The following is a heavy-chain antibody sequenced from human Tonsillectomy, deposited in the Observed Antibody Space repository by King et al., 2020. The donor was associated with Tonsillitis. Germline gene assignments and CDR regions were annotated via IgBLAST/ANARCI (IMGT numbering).Heavy chain of an antibody. Sequence: QLVQSGAEVKKPGASVKVSCKASGYTFTSYGISWVRQAPGQGLEWMGRISAYKGNTNYAQKLQGRVTMTTDTSTSTAYMELRSLRADDTAVYYCARDAGIAARGVFDYWGQGTLVTVSS. CDR1: GYTFTSYG. V-gene: IGHV1-18*01. CDR2: ISAYKGNT. D-gene: IGHD6-6*01. CDR3: ARDAGIAARGVFDY. J-gene: IGHJ4*02.